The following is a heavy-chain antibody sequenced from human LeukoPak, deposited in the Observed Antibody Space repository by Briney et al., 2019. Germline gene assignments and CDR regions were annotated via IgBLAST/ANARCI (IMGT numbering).Heavy chain of an antibody. V-gene: IGHV4-31*03. CDR3: ARGDSSSPCYIDY. CDR1: GGSISSGGYY. D-gene: IGHD6-6*01. Sequence: SETLSLTCTVSGGSISSGGYYWSWIRQHPGKGLEWIGYIYYSGSTYYNPSLKSRVTISVDTSKNQFSLKLSSVTAADTAVYYCARGDSSSPCYIDYWGQGILVTVSS. CDR2: IYYSGST. J-gene: IGHJ4*02.